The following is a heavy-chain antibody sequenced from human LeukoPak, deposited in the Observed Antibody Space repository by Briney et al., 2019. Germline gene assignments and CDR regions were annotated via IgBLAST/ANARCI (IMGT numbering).Heavy chain of an antibody. D-gene: IGHD3/OR15-3a*01. Sequence: GSLRLSCTASGFTFDNYWMTWVRQPPGKGLEWVANIKQDGGERYYVDSVRGRFTISRDNSKNSLYLQMNSLRAEDTAVYYCVRDGRSLDYWGQGTLVTVSS. CDR1: GFTFDNYW. V-gene: IGHV3-7*01. J-gene: IGHJ4*02. CDR2: IKQDGGER. CDR3: VRDGRSLDY.